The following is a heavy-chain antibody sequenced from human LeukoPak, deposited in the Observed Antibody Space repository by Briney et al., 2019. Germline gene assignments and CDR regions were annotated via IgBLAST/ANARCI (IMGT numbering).Heavy chain of an antibody. V-gene: IGHV1-24*01. D-gene: IGHD3-9*01. CDR1: GYTLTELS. J-gene: IGHJ3*02. CDR2: FDPEDGET. Sequence: GASVKVSCKVSGYTLTELSMHWVRQAPGKGLEWMGGFDPEDGETIYAQKFRGRVTMTEDTSTDTAYMELSSLRSEDTAVYYCATNPGDYDILTGYYRDDAFDIWGQGTMVTVSS. CDR3: ATNPGDYDILTGYYRDDAFDI.